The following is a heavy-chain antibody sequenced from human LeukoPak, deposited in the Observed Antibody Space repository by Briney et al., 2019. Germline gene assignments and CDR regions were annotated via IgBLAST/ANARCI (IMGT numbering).Heavy chain of an antibody. V-gene: IGHV1-18*01. CDR1: GYTFTSYG. CDR3: AGSLGYCTSNVCYLKY. J-gene: IGHJ4*02. D-gene: IGHD2-8*01. Sequence: ASVKVSCKASGYTFTSYGISWVRQAPGQGLEWMGWISAQHGQAEYAPNSQDRVTMTTDTYTNTAYMELKSLRSDDTAVYYCAGSLGYCTSNVCYLKYWGQGTLVTVSS. CDR2: ISAQHGQA.